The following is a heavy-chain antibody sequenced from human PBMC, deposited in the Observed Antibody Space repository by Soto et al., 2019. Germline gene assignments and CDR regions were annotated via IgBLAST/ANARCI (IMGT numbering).Heavy chain of an antibody. D-gene: IGHD2-2*02. J-gene: IGHJ4*02. V-gene: IGHV1-18*01. CDR1: GYPFTTYG. Sequence: QVQLVQSGCEVKKSGASVKVSCKASGYPFTTYGISWVRQAPGQGLEWMGWISAYNCDTNYAQKLQGRVTMTTNTPQNTPYMELSSLRSDDTAVYYCERDGRIVPSAIKAYWRQGTLVSVS. CDR3: ERDGRIVPSAIKAY. CDR2: ISAYNCDT.